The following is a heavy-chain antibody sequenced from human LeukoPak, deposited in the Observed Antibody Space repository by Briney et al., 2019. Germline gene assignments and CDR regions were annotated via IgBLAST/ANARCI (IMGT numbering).Heavy chain of an antibody. CDR3: ARGGLRAGTGGLDP. J-gene: IGHJ5*02. V-gene: IGHV1-8*01. CDR2: MNSKSGDT. Sequence: ASVTVSCKASVYTFIDYDINWVRLATGQGLEWMGCMNSKSGDTGYAQKFQGRFTMTRKTSITTAYMELSSLRPEDTAVYYCARGGLRAGTGGLDPWGQGTLVIVSS. D-gene: IGHD1-1*01. CDR1: VYTFIDYD.